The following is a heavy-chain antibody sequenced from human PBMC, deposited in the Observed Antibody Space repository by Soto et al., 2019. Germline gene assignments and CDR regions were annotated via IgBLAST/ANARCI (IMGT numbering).Heavy chain of an antibody. CDR1: GFTFTRHS. CDR3: ARDPYASTTVTIMVD. D-gene: IGHD4-17*01. CDR2: ISDSSGTI. V-gene: IGHV3-48*02. J-gene: IGHJ4*02. Sequence: EVQLVESGGGLVQPGGSLRLSCAASGFTFTRHSMNWVRQAAGKGLEWISYISDSSGTIYYADSVKGRFTISRDNVQNSPYLQMNSLRDEDTAVYYCARDPYASTTVTIMVDWCQGTQVTVSS.